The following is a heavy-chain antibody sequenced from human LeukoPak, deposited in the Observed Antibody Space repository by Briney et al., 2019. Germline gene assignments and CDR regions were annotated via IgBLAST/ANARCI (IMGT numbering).Heavy chain of an antibody. CDR3: AREKYDFWSGPNRGAYYYMDV. CDR1: GFTFSSYG. J-gene: IGHJ6*03. CDR2: IRYDGSNK. D-gene: IGHD3-3*01. Sequence: GGSLRLSCAASGFTFSSYGMHWVRQAPGKGLEWVAFIRYDGSNKYYADSVKGRFTISRDNSKNTLYLQMNSLRAEDTAVYYCAREKYDFWSGPNRGAYYYMDVWGKGTTVTVSS. V-gene: IGHV3-30*02.